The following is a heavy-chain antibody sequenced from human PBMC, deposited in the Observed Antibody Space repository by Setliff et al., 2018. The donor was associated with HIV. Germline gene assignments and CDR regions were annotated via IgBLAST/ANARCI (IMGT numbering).Heavy chain of an antibody. D-gene: IGHD3-22*01. Sequence: ASVKVSCKASGYTFTQYYIHWVRQAPGQGLEWMGIINPSGGSTGYAQKFQGRVTVTSDTSTSTLHMELSSLRSDDTAVYYCARARRDSYDRGRRNHYYIDVWGKGTTVTVSS. J-gene: IGHJ6*03. CDR1: GYTFTQYY. CDR2: INPSGGST. V-gene: IGHV1-46*01. CDR3: ARARRDSYDRGRRNHYYIDV.